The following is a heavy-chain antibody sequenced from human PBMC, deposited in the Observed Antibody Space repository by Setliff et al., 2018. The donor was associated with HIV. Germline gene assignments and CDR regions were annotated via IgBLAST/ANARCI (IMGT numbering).Heavy chain of an antibody. J-gene: IGHJ3*02. D-gene: IGHD3-22*01. CDR3: ARCYYDSSGPTDAFDI. V-gene: IGHV1-69*10. Sequence: SVKVSCKASGGTFTNHGIGWVRQAPGRRLEWLGGVIPMFGITNDGQKFQGRLTMTRDTSRSTVYMELSSLRSEDTAVYYCARCYYDSSGPTDAFDIWGQGTVVT. CDR1: GGTFTNHG. CDR2: VIPMFGIT.